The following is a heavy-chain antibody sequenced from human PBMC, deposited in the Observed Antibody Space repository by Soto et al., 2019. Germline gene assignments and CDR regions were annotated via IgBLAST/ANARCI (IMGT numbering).Heavy chain of an antibody. CDR3: ARESYDFWSGYYMGTGFDY. CDR1: GGSISSYY. J-gene: IGHJ4*02. Sequence: SETLSLTCTVSGGSISSYYWSWIRQPPGKGLEWIGYIYYSGSTNYNPSLKSRVTISVDTSKNQFSLKLSSVTAADTAVYYCARESYDFWSGYYMGTGFDYWGQGTLVTVSS. D-gene: IGHD3-3*01. CDR2: IYYSGST. V-gene: IGHV4-59*01.